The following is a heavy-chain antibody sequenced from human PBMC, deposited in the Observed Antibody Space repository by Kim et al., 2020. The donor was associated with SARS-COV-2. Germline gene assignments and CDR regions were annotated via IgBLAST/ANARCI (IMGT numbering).Heavy chain of an antibody. V-gene: IGHV4-34*01. J-gene: IGHJ6*03. Sequence: SETLSLTCAVYGGSFSGYYWSWIRQPPGKGLEWIGEINHSGSTNYNPSLKSRVTISVDTSKNQFSLKLSSVTAADTAVYYCARVVFGQLVYYYYYYMD. CDR3: ARVVFGQLVYYYYYYMD. CDR2: INHSGST. D-gene: IGHD6-13*01. CDR1: GGSFSGYY.